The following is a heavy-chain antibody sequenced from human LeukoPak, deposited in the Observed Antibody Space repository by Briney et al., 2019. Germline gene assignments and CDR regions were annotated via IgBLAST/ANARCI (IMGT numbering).Heavy chain of an antibody. D-gene: IGHD3-3*01. CDR3: AKRVPLTALDS. CDR2: IGSGSVDK. CDR1: GFRFSGHG. Sequence: GGSLRLSCAASGFRFSGHGINWVRQAPGKGLEWVSVIGSGSVDKHYADTVRGRFDISRDNSKNRLFLQMNSLRVEDSGVYYCAKRVPLTALDSWGQGTLVTVSS. J-gene: IGHJ5*01. V-gene: IGHV3-23*01.